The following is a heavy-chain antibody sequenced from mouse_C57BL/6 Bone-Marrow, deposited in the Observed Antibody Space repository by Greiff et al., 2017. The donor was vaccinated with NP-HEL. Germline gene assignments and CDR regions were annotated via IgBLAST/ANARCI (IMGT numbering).Heavy chain of an antibody. CDR1: GFSLTSYG. J-gene: IGHJ2*01. CDR2: IWSGGST. Sequence: VKVVESGPGLVQPSQSLSITCTVSGFSLTSYGVHWVRQSPGKGLEWLGVIWSGGSTDYNAAFISRLSISKDNSKSQVFFKMNSLQADDTAIYYCARNRGYYYGSSYPSFYYFDYWGQGTTLTVSS. V-gene: IGHV2-2*01. D-gene: IGHD1-1*01. CDR3: ARNRGYYYGSSYPSFYYFDY.